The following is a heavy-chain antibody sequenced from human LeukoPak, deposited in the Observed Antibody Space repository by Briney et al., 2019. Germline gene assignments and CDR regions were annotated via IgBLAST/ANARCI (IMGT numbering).Heavy chain of an antibody. V-gene: IGHV3-49*03. CDR2: IRNKAYGGTA. CDR3: NREKRYFDWFQADF. J-gene: IGHJ4*02. D-gene: IGHD3-9*01. CDR1: GFTFSDYA. Sequence: PGGSLRLSCTASGFTFSDYAMSWFHQAPGRGLEWVGFIRNKAYGGTAEYAASVKGRFTISRDDSKTIAYLQMDSLKAEDTAVYYCNREKRYFDWFQADFWGQGTLVTVSS.